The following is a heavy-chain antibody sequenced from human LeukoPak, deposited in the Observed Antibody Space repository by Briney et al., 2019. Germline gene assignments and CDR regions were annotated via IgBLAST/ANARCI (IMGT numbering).Heavy chain of an antibody. CDR1: GFIMKTDA. CDR2: ISGSDDGT. D-gene: IGHD6-19*01. CDR3: AKHSGWYFYDY. V-gene: IGHV3-23*01. J-gene: IGHJ4*02. Sequence: GGSLRLSCAASGFIMKTDAMSWVRQAPGKGLEWASTISGSDDGTYYTDSVKGRFTISRDDSKNTLHLQMNSLRAEDTAIYYCAKHSGWYFYDYWGQRSQVTVSS.